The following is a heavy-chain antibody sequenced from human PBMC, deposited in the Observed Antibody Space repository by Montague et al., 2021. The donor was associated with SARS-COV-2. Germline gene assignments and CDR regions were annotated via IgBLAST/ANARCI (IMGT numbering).Heavy chain of an antibody. CDR1: GFTFSRYL. CDR2: ISNDGSRK. V-gene: IGHV3-30*04. CDR3: ASEKSGTYEAFDS. J-gene: IGHJ4*02. D-gene: IGHD1-26*01. Sequence: SLRLSCAASGFTFSRYLMHWVRQAPGEGLVWVADISNDGSRKYYADSVKGRFTISRDNSENTLFLQMTSLRAEDTAVYFCASEKSGTYEAFDSWGQGTLVTVSA.